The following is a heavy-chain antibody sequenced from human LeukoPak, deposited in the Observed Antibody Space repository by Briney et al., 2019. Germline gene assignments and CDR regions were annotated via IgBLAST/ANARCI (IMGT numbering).Heavy chain of an antibody. D-gene: IGHD1-26*01. CDR3: ARPHSGGYSGPFDY. CDR2: IIPIFGTA. J-gene: IGHJ4*02. V-gene: IGHV1-69*06. Sequence: SVKVSCKASGGTFSSYAISWVRQAPGQGLEWMGGIIPIFGTANYAQKFRGRVTITADKSTSTAYMELSSLRSEDTAVYYCARPHSGGYSGPFDYWGQGALVTVSS. CDR1: GGTFSSYA.